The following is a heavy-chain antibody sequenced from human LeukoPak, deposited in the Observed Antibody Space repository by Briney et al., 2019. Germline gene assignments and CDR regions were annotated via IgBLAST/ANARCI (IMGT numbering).Heavy chain of an antibody. CDR1: GFTFSKLW. D-gene: IGHD5-24*01. V-gene: IGHV3-7*04. Sequence: GGSLRFSCTASGFTFSKLWMSWVRQAPGKGLEWVAKISEDGSVENYVDSVKGRITISRDNAKTSVSLQMNSLRVEDTAVYYCAKGGWLDNWGQGTPVIVSS. J-gene: IGHJ4*02. CDR2: ISEDGSVE. CDR3: AKGGWLDN.